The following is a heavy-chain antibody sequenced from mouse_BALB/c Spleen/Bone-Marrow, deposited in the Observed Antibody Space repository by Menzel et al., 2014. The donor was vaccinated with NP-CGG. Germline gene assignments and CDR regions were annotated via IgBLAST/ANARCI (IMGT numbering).Heavy chain of an antibody. D-gene: IGHD2-13*01. CDR1: GYTFTDNW. CDR2: IDTSDSYT. Sequence: QVQLQQSGAELGMPGASVKMSCKASGYTFTDNWMYWVKQRPGQGLEWIGAIDTSDSYTNFNQKFMGKASLTVDASSSTSYMQVSSVTSDVSAVYYCARGGHDFSLDYWGQGTSVTVSS. CDR3: ARGGHDFSLDY. V-gene: IGHV1-69*01. J-gene: IGHJ4*01.